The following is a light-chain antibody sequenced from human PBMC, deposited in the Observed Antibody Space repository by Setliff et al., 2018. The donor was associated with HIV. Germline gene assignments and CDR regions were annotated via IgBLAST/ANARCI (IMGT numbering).Light chain of an antibody. CDR1: SSDVGGYNF. CDR3: YSYVTTSTYV. Sequence: QSALAQPPSASGSPGQSVTISCTGTSSDVGGYNFVSWYQQHPGKVPKLIIYEVSNRPSGVSNRFSGSKSGNTASLTISGLQAEDEADYYCYSYVTTSTYVFGTGTKVTVL. V-gene: IGLV2-14*01. J-gene: IGLJ1*01. CDR2: EVS.